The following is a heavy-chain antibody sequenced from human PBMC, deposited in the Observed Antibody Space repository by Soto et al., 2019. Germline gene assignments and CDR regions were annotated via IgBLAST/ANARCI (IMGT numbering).Heavy chain of an antibody. V-gene: IGHV1-69*01. CDR1: GGTFSSYA. D-gene: IGHD6-13*01. J-gene: IGHJ4*02. CDR2: IIPIFGTA. Sequence: VQLVQSGAEVKKPGSSVKVSCKASGGTFSSYAISWVRQAPGQGLEWMGGIIPIFGTANYAQKFQGRVTITADESTRTAYMELSSLRSADTAVYYCARDLQQRATHFGYWGQGTLVTVSS. CDR3: ARDLQQRATHFGY.